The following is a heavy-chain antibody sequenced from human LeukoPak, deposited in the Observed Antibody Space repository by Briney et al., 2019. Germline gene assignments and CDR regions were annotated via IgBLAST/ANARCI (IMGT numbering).Heavy chain of an antibody. CDR1: GFTLSSYS. V-gene: IGHV3-21*04. CDR2: ISSSSSYI. CDR3: AKVSRVVSPFDY. J-gene: IGHJ4*02. Sequence: GGSLRLSCAASGFTLSSYSMNWVRQAPGKGLEWVSSISSSSSYIYYADSVKGRFTISRDNAKNSLYLQMNSLRAEDTAVYYCAKVSRVVSPFDYWGQGTLVTVSS. D-gene: IGHD3-3*01.